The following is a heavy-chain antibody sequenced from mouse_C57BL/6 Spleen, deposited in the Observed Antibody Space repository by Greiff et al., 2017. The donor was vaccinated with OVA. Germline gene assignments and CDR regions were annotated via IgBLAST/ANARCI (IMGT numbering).Heavy chain of an antibody. Sequence: VQLQQPGAELVRPGSSVKLSCKASGYTFTSYWMDWVKQRPGQGLEWIGNIYPSDSETHYNQKFKDKATLTVDKSSSTAYMQLSSLTSEDSAVYYCARGDYDGGDWYFDVWGTGTTVTVSS. J-gene: IGHJ1*03. CDR3: ARGDYDGGDWYFDV. CDR2: IYPSDSET. D-gene: IGHD2-4*01. CDR1: GYTFTSYW. V-gene: IGHV1-61*01.